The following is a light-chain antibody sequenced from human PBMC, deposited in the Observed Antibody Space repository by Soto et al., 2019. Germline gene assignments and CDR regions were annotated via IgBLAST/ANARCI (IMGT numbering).Light chain of an antibody. J-gene: IGKJ2*01. Sequence: ALQMTQSPSSLSASVGDRVTITCRASQGIRNDLGWYQQKPGKAPKLLMYAASTLQSGVPSRFSGSGSGTDFTLTISSLQPEDFATYYCLQDYNYPYTFGQGTKLEIK. CDR3: LQDYNYPYT. CDR1: QGIRND. V-gene: IGKV1-6*01. CDR2: AAS.